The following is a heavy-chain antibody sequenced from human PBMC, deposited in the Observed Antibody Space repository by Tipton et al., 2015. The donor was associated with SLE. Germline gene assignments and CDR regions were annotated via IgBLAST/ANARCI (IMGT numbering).Heavy chain of an antibody. CDR3: ARVRGYQLHDAFDI. D-gene: IGHD2-2*01. Sequence: SLRLSCAASGFTFSSYTLYWVRRAPGKGLEWVAAVTSSDGGNKYYADSVKGRFTTSRDNSNNTLHLQMNSLRAEDTAVYYCARVRGYQLHDAFDIWGQGTMVTVSS. J-gene: IGHJ3*02. CDR2: TSSDGGNK. CDR1: GFTFSSYT. V-gene: IGHV3-30*07.